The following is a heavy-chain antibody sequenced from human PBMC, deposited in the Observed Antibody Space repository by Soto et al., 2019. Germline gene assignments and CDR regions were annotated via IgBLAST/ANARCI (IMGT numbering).Heavy chain of an antibody. CDR3: ARAYDYGHTPIEY. J-gene: IGHJ4*02. V-gene: IGHV4-34*01. D-gene: IGHD3-10*01. Sequence: PSEALSLTCAVYGGSFSGYSWTWIRQAPGKGLEWIGEINHSGSANYNPSLKSRVTISVDTSKNQFSVRLISVTAADTALYYCARAYDYGHTPIEYWGKETLVTVSS. CDR1: GGSFSGYS. CDR2: INHSGSA.